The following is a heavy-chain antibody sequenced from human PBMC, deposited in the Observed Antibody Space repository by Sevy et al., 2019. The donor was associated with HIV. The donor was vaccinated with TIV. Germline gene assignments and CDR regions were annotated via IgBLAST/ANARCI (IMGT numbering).Heavy chain of an antibody. CDR2: IYYSGST. CDR1: GGSVSSGSYY. V-gene: IGHV4-61*01. D-gene: IGHD3-3*01. J-gene: IGHJ6*02. Sequence: SETLSLTCTVSGGSVSSGSYYWSWIRQPPGKGLEWLGYIYYSGSTNYNPSLKSRVTISVDTSKNQFSLKLSSVTAADTAVYYCAREGYYDFWSGYYLYYYYYRMDVWGQGTTVTVSS. CDR3: AREGYYDFWSGYYLYYYYYRMDV.